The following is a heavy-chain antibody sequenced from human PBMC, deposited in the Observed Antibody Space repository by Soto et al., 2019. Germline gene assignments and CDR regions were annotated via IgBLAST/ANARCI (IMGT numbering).Heavy chain of an antibody. Sequence: QVHLVQSGAEVKKPGASVKVSCKASGYSFTDYYMHWVRQAPGQGLEWMGWINTKTGGTNYAQRVEGRVTMTGVTSINTAYMELSRLSSDDTAVYYCARVGPTGWFDPWGQGTVVTVSS. CDR1: GYSFTDYY. V-gene: IGHV1-2*02. CDR3: ARVGPTGWFDP. CDR2: INTKTGGT. J-gene: IGHJ5*02.